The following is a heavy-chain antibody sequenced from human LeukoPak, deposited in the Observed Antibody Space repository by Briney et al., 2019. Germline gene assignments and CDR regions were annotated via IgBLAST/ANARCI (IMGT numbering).Heavy chain of an antibody. Sequence: PSETLSLTCTVSGGSISSGSYHWSWIRQPAGKGLEWIGRIYTSGSTNYNPSLKSRVTISADTSKNQFSLKLSSVTAADTAVYYCARVWVVLYGRGFDYWGQGTLVTVSS. CDR2: IYTSGST. D-gene: IGHD2-15*01. CDR1: GGSISSGSYH. J-gene: IGHJ4*02. V-gene: IGHV4-61*02. CDR3: ARVWVVLYGRGFDY.